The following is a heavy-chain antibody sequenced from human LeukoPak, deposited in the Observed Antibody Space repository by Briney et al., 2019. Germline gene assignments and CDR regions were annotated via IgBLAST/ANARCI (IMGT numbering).Heavy chain of an antibody. Sequence: PGGSLRLSCAASGFTFSSYSMNWVRQAPGKGLEWVANIKQDGSEKYYVDSVKGRFTISRDNAKNSLYLQMNSLRAEDTAVYYCARDTYYYDSSGYYAGDYWGQGTLVTVSS. CDR3: ARDTYYYDSSGYYAGDY. J-gene: IGHJ4*02. CDR1: GFTFSSYS. D-gene: IGHD3-22*01. CDR2: IKQDGSEK. V-gene: IGHV3-7*01.